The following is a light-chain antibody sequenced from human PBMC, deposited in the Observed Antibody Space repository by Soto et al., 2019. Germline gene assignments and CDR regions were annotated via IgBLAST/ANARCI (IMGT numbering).Light chain of an antibody. CDR1: HDIKKY. J-gene: IGKJ5*01. Sequence: DIQMTQSPSSLSASVGDRVTITCQASHDIKKYLNWYQEKPGKAPKLLIYDASNLQTGVPSRFSGSGSGTHFTFTISSLQPEDSAPYYCQRYDSLPPTFGQGTRLDIK. CDR2: DAS. V-gene: IGKV1-33*01. CDR3: QRYDSLPPT.